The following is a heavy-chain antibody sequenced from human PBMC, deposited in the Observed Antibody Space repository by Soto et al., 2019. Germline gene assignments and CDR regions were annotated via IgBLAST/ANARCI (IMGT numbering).Heavy chain of an antibody. J-gene: IGHJ6*02. CDR3: ARDQDIVVVVAATPLYYYGMDV. CDR1: GYSISSGYY. D-gene: IGHD2-15*01. Sequence: SETLSLTCAVSGYSISSGYYWGWIRQPPGKGLEWIGSIYHSGSTYYNPSLKSRVTISVDTSKNQFSLKLSSVAAADTAVYYCARDQDIVVVVAATPLYYYGMDVWGQGTTVTVSS. CDR2: IYHSGST. V-gene: IGHV4-38-2*02.